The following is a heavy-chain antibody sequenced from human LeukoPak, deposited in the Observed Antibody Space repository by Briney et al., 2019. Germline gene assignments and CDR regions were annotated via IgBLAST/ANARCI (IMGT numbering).Heavy chain of an antibody. Sequence: SXAASGFTFSSYGMXWVRQAPGKGXEWXAVISYDGSNKYYADSVKGRFTISRDNSKNTLYLQMNSLRAEDTAVYYCAKESMGPLYYFDYWGQGTLVTVSS. J-gene: IGHJ4*02. CDR1: GFTFSSYG. V-gene: IGHV3-30*18. CDR3: AKESMGPLYYFDY. D-gene: IGHD2-8*01. CDR2: ISYDGSNK.